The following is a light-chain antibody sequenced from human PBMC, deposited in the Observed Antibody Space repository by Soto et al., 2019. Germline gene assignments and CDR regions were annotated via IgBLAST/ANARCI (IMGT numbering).Light chain of an antibody. V-gene: IGKV3-11*01. Sequence: EIVLTQSPATLSLSPGERATLSCRASQNVDSYLTWYQQKPGQAPSLLIYDVSNRATGVPARFSGSGSGTDFTLTISSLEPEDSAIYYCQQRRNWPLTFGGGTRVEIK. CDR2: DVS. CDR3: QQRRNWPLT. CDR1: QNVDSY. J-gene: IGKJ4*01.